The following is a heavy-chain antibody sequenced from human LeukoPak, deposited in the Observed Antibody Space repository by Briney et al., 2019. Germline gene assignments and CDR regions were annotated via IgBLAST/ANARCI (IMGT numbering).Heavy chain of an antibody. CDR1: GYTFSNYD. V-gene: IGHV1-2*06. J-gene: IGHJ3*02. Sequence: ASVKVSCKASGYTFSNYDIHWVRQAPGQGLEWMGRINPNSGGTNYAQKFQGRVTMTRDTSISTAYMDLSSLRSDDTAVYYCTREDDSSGYRPFDTWGQGTMVTVSS. CDR2: INPNSGGT. D-gene: IGHD3-22*01. CDR3: TREDDSSGYRPFDT.